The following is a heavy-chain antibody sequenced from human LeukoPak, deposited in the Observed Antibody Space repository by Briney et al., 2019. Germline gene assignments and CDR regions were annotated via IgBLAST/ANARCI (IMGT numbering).Heavy chain of an antibody. CDR1: GGSISSYY. Sequence: SETLPLTCTVSGGSISSYYWSWIRQPAGKGLEWIGRIYTSGSTNYNPSLKSRVTISVDKAKNQFSLKLSSVTAADTAVYYCARDPGRKLLEWSPPNNGYFDLWGRDNLDSVSS. J-gene: IGHJ2*01. V-gene: IGHV4-4*07. CDR2: IYTSGST. D-gene: IGHD3-3*01. CDR3: ARDPGRKLLEWSPPNNGYFDL.